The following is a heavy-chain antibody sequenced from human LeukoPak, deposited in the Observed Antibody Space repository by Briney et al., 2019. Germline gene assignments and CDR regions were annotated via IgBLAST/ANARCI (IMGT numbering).Heavy chain of an antibody. V-gene: IGHV3-48*01. J-gene: IGHJ6*02. CDR1: GFTFNSYS. CDR3: ARDIAVATGYYYHYGMDV. Sequence: GGSLRLFCAASGFTFNSYSMNWVRQAPGKGLEWVSYISSSGFTIYYADSVKGRFTISRDNAKNSLYLQMSSLRAEDTAVFYCARDIAVATGYYYHYGMDVWGQGTTVTVSS. D-gene: IGHD6-19*01. CDR2: ISSSGFTI.